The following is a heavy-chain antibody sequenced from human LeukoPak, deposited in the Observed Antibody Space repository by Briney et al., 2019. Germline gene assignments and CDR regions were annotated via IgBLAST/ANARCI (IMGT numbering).Heavy chain of an antibody. J-gene: IGHJ4*02. CDR3: ARGGFLGPDY. CDR2: ISDSGGNT. D-gene: IGHD3-16*01. Sequence: PGGSLRLSCVGSGFTFSTYNMNWFRQAPGKGLGWVSTISDSGGNTYYADSVAGRFTISRGNSRDTLYLQMNSLRADDTAVYFCARGGFLGPDYWGQGTLVTVSS. CDR1: GFTFSTYN. V-gene: IGHV3-23*01.